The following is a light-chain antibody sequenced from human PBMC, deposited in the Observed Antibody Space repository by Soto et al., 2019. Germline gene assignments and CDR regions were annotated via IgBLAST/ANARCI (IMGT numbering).Light chain of an antibody. J-gene: IGLJ1*01. Sequence: QSALIQPPSVSGAPGQSVTIFCTGTSSDVGSYDFVSWYQQHPGTVPKPMIYHLNPQHSWAPYRFSCSKSGNPASMTISGLQAEDEEDYKCCSYSSSASWVVFGTGTKVTVL. CDR1: SSDVGSYDF. CDR3: CSYSSSASWVV. V-gene: IGLV2-11*01. CDR2: HLN.